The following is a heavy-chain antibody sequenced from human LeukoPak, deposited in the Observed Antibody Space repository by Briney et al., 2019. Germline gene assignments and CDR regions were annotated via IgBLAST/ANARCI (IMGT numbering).Heavy chain of an antibody. CDR3: AREMGVGSTMGYFYY. J-gene: IGHJ4*02. V-gene: IGHV3-23*01. CDR2: ISGGGSNT. D-gene: IGHD1-26*01. Sequence: GGSLRLSCAASGFTFSSYGMSWVRQAPGRGLEWVSGISGGGSNTYYADSVKGRFTISRDNSKSTLYLQMNSLTSEDTAVYYCAREMGVGSTMGYFYYWGQGTLVTVSS. CDR1: GFTFSSYG.